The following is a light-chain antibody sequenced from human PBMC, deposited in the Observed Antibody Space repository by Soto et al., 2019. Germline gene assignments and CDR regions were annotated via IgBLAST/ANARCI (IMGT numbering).Light chain of an antibody. J-gene: IGLJ3*02. CDR2: EVS. CDR1: NSDVGDYNY. Sequence: QSALTQPPSVSGSPGQSVTISCTGTNSDVGDYNYVSWYQQHPGKAPKLMIYEVSKRPSGVPDRFSGSKSGNTASLTVSGLQAEDEADYYCSSYAGSNNWVFGGGTKLTLL. V-gene: IGLV2-8*01. CDR3: SSYAGSNNWV.